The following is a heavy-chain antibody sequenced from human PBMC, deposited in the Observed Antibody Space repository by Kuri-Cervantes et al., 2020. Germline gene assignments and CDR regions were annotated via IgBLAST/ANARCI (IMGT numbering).Heavy chain of an antibody. CDR1: GYTLTELS. Sequence: ASVKVSCKVSGYTLTELSMHWVRQAPGKGLEWMGGFDPEDGETIYAQKFQGRVTMTEDTSTDTAYMELSSLRSEDTAVYYCASPPYGDYEVGASDIWGQGTMVTVSS. V-gene: IGHV1-24*01. D-gene: IGHD4-17*01. J-gene: IGHJ3*02. CDR3: ASPPYGDYEVGASDI. CDR2: FDPEDGET.